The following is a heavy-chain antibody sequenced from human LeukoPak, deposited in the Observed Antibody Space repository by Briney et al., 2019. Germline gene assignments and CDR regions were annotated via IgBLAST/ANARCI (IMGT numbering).Heavy chain of an antibody. Sequence: PGGSLRLSCQASGFTFYMYAMSWVRQAPGKGLEWVASMCGTAGSTFCPDSVKGRFTISRDNSKNVLYLRMNSLTAEGTAIYYCAKDRPNFHENSGHYYRRDGDSWGQGTLVTVSS. D-gene: IGHD3-22*01. CDR1: GFTFYMYA. CDR2: MCGTAGST. V-gene: IGHV3-23*01. CDR3: AKDRPNFHENSGHYYRRDGDS. J-gene: IGHJ5*01.